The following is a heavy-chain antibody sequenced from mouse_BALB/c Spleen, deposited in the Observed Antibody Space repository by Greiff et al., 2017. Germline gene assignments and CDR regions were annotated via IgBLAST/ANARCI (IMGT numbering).Heavy chain of an antibody. CDR1: GFTFSSYA. J-gene: IGHJ3*01. Sequence: EVKLVESGGGLVKPGGSLKLSCAASGFTFSSYAMSWVRQTPEKRLEWVASISSGGSTYYPDSVKGRFTISRDNARNILYLQMSSPRSEDTAMYYCARGGSYYGSSTGFAYWGQGTLVTVSA. CDR2: ISSGGST. CDR3: ARGGSYYGSSTGFAY. D-gene: IGHD1-1*01. V-gene: IGHV5-6-5*01.